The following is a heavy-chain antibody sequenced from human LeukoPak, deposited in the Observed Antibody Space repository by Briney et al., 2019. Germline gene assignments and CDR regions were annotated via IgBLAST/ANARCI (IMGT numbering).Heavy chain of an antibody. CDR3: TRDPDIVVVRGFDY. CDR2: IRSKAYGGTT. J-gene: IGHJ4*02. D-gene: IGHD2-2*01. V-gene: IGHV3-49*04. CDR1: GFTFGDYA. Sequence: AGRSLRLSCTASGFTFGDYAMSWVRQAPGKGLEWVGFIRSKAYGGTTEYAASVKGRFTISRDDSKSIAHLQMNSLKTEDTAVYYCTRDPDIVVVRGFDYWGQGTLVTVSS.